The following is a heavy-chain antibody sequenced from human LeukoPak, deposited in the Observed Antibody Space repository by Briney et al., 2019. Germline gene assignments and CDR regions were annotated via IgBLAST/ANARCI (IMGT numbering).Heavy chain of an antibody. CDR3: ARGGRGWNDNDFDY. J-gene: IGHJ4*02. CDR1: GFTFSSYW. Sequence: PGGSLRPSCAASGFTFSSYWMSWVRQAPGKGLEWVANIKQDGSEKYYVDSVKGRFTISRDNAKNSLYLQMNSLRAEDTAVYYCARGGRGWNDNDFDYWGQGTLVTVSS. D-gene: IGHD1-1*01. CDR2: IKQDGSEK. V-gene: IGHV3-7*01.